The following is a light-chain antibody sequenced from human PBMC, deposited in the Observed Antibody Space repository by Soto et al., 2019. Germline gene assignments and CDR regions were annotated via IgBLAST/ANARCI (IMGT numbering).Light chain of an antibody. CDR1: SSDVGGYNF. CDR2: GVN. J-gene: IGLJ3*02. V-gene: IGLV2-8*01. Sequence: QSALTQPPSASGSPGQSVTISCTGTSSDVGGYNFVSWYQQHPGKAPKLMIYGVNKRPSGVTDRFSGSKSGNTASLTVSGLQGEDEADYYCSSYAATNNWVFGGGTKLTVL. CDR3: SSYAATNNWV.